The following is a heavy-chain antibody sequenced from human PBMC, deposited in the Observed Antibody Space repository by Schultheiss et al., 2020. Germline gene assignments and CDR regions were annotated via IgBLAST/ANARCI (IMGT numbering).Heavy chain of an antibody. D-gene: IGHD6-25*01. CDR1: GFTFSDYY. CDR2: ISSSSSYI. CDR3: ARGHSGLVNWFDP. V-gene: IGHV3-21*01. Sequence: GGSLRLSCAASGFTFSDYYMNWVRQAPGKGLEWVSSISSSSSYIYYADSVKGRFTISRDNAKNSLYLQMNSLRAEDTAVYYCARGHSGLVNWFDPWGQGTLVTVSS. J-gene: IGHJ5*02.